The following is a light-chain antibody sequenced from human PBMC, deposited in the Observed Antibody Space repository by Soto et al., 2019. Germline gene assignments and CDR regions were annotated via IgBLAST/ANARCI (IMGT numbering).Light chain of an antibody. CDR2: DAS. CDR1: QSVSSY. Sequence: EIVLTQSPATLSLSPGERATLSCRASQSVSSYLAWYQQKPGQAPRLLIYDASNRATGIPARFSGSGSGTDFTLTISSQEPEDFAVYYCQQRSNWPRRLTFGGGTKVEIK. J-gene: IGKJ4*01. V-gene: IGKV3-11*01. CDR3: QQRSNWPRRLT.